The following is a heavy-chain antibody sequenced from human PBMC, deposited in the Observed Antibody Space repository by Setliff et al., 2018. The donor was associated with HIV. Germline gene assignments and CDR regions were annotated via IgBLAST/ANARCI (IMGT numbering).Heavy chain of an antibody. CDR1: GYSLSSGFY. J-gene: IGHJ3*02. Sequence: SETLSLTCTVSGYSLSSGFYWGWFRQPPGKGLGWVGIIFHSGDTDQNPSLKSRVTLSVETSENQFSLRLNSMTAADTAVYYCARRTIWGDAFGIWGQGTMVTVSS. D-gene: IGHD3-16*01. CDR3: ARRTIWGDAFGI. CDR2: IFHSGDT. V-gene: IGHV4-38-2*02.